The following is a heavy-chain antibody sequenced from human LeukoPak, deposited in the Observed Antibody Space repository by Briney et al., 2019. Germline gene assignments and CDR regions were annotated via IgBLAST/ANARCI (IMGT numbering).Heavy chain of an antibody. D-gene: IGHD3-16*02. V-gene: IGHV1-18*01. J-gene: IGHJ4*02. CDR3: ARDQGSYDYIWGSYRRTLGDY. Sequence: ASVNVSCKASGYNFNSYGINWVRQAPGQGLEWMGWISAYNGNTNYAQKLQGRVTMTTDTSTSTAYMELRSLRSDDTAVYYCARDQGSYDYIWGSYRRTLGDYWGQGTLVTVPS. CDR2: ISAYNGNT. CDR1: GYNFNSYG.